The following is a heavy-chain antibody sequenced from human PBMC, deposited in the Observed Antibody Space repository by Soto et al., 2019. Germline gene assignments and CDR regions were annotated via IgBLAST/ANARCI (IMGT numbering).Heavy chain of an antibody. CDR2: IIPIFRTT. CDR1: GGTFNSHA. V-gene: IGHV1-69*05. Sequence: QVQLVQSGAEVKKPGSSVKVSCKASGGTFNSHAISWVRQAPGQGLEWMGGIIPIFRTTNYAQMLQGRLTLTPDGATTTAYRELSSLPSADTAVYYCARPSSSSLQNSYYYAVDVWGQGTTVTVSS. D-gene: IGHD6-13*01. CDR3: ARPSSSSLQNSYYYAVDV. J-gene: IGHJ6*02.